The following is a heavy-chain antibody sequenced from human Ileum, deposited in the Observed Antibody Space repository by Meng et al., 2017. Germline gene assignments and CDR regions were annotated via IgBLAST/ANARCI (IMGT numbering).Heavy chain of an antibody. CDR1: GDSLIAYN. V-gene: IGHV4-59*08. CDR2: VYDGEAP. J-gene: IGHJ5*02. D-gene: IGHD2-21*02. CDR3: ARQTATYPSNWFDP. Sequence: QVLLQDSGPGLVKPSETLSLTCSVSGDSLIAYNWNWIRQAPGKGLEWLGYVYDGEAPNYNPSLQSRLTISMDKSANQFSLRLNSVTAADTAVYYCARQTATYPSNWFDPWGQGILVTVSS.